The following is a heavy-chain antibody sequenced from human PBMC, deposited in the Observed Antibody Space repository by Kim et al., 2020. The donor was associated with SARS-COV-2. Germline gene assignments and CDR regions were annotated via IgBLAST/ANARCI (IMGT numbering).Heavy chain of an antibody. D-gene: IGHD5-12*01. J-gene: IGHJ4*02. CDR2: ISGSGGST. CDR1: GFKFSSYA. CDR3: ANGRRDGYNYVVY. V-gene: IGHV3-23*01. Sequence: GGSLRLSCAASGFKFSSYAMTWVRQAPGKGLEWVSVISGSGGSTYYADSVKGRFTISRDNSKNTLYLQMNSLRAEDTAVYFCANGRRDGYNYVVYWGQGTLVTVPS.